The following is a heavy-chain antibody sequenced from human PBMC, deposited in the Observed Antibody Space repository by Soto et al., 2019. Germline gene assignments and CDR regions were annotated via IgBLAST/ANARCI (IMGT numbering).Heavy chain of an antibody. Sequence: GGSLRLSCAASGFIFSDYAMSWVRQAPGKGLEWVSIISSSDGTTDYADSVKGRFTISRDNSKNMLYLQMNSLRADDTAVYHCAKADCGSAKCFVHDYWGQGTLVTVSS. J-gene: IGHJ4*02. CDR1: GFIFSDYA. CDR2: ISSSDGTT. CDR3: AKADCGSAKCFVHDY. V-gene: IGHV3-23*01. D-gene: IGHD2-2*01.